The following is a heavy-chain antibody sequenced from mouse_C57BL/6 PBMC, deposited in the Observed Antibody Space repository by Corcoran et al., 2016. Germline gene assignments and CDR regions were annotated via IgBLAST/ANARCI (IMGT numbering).Heavy chain of an antibody. CDR1: GYTFTTYG. V-gene: IGHV9-3*01. J-gene: IGHJ2*01. CDR3: ATIDGYYVPDY. Sequence: QIQLVQSGPELKKPGETVKISCKASGYTFTTYGMSWVKQAPGKGLKWMGWINTYSGVPTYADDFKGRFAFSLETSASTAYLQINNLKNEDTATYFCATIDGYYVPDYWGQGTTLTVSS. CDR2: INTYSGVP. D-gene: IGHD2-3*01.